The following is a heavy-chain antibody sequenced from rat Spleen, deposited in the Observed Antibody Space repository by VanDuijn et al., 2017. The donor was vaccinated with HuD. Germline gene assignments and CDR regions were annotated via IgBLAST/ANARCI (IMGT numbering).Heavy chain of an antibody. CDR2: ISTGGNT. CDR3: XRTYXGYTXXWFAY. D-gene: IGHD1-11*01. V-gene: IGHV2S8*01. Sequence: QVQLKESGPGLVQPSQTLSLTCTVSGFSLTSNGVSWVRQPPGKGLEWIAAISTGGNTYYNSVLKSRLSISRDTSKSQVFLXMNSLHTEDTAIYFXXRTYXGYTXXWFAYWGQGTLVTVSP. J-gene: IGHJ3*01. CDR1: GFSLTSNG.